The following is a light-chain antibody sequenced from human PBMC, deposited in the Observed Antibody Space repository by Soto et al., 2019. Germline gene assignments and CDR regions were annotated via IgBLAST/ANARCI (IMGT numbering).Light chain of an antibody. V-gene: IGKV3-20*01. CDR2: RAS. Sequence: EVVMTQSPGTLSLSPGERATLSCRASQSVSNNYLAWYQQRPGHAPRLLIYRASKRATGIPDKFSGSGSGTDFTLSVNRLEPEDVAVYYCQQYGSTPYTFGQGTKLEIE. J-gene: IGKJ2*01. CDR3: QQYGSTPYT. CDR1: QSVSNNY.